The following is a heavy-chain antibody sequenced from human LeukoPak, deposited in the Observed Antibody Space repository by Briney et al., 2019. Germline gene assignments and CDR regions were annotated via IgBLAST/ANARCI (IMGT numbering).Heavy chain of an antibody. CDR3: ARDGQHLVPLDY. V-gene: IGHV3-7*01. Sequence: GGSLRLSCAASGFTLINYWMTWVRQAPGKRLEWVANINEDGSEKNYVDSVRGRFTISRDDAKNSLSLQMNDLRAEDTAVYYCARDGQHLVPLDYWGQGTLVTVSS. CDR2: INEDGSEK. D-gene: IGHD6-13*01. CDR1: GFTLINYW. J-gene: IGHJ4*02.